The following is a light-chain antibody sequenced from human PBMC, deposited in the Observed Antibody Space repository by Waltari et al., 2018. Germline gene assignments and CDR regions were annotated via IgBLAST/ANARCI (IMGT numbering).Light chain of an antibody. CDR3: QAQDSSLGV. CDR1: DSNIGAGFD. Sequence: QSVLTQPPSVSGAPGQTVTISCTGTDSNIGAGFDVHWYRQLPGTAPKLVIYGKHHRSSEVPVCFSGSKSCSSASLAITGLQAEDEADYYCQAQDSSLGVFGGGTKVTVL. CDR2: GKH. J-gene: IGLJ3*02. V-gene: IGLV1-40*01.